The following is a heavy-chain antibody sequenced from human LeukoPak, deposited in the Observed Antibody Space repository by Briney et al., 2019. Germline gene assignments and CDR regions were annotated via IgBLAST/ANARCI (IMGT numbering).Heavy chain of an antibody. CDR1: GGSFSGYY. D-gene: IGHD3-22*01. V-gene: IGHV4-34*01. J-gene: IGHJ4*02. CDR3: ARGSRPTYYYDSSGYYPLCYFDY. CDR2: INHSGST. Sequence: TTSETLSLTCAVYGGSFSGYYWSWIRQPPGKGLEWIGEINHSGSTNYNPSLKSRVTISVDTSKNQFSLKLSSVTAADTAVYYCARGSRPTYYYDSSGYYPLCYFDYWGQGTLVTVSS.